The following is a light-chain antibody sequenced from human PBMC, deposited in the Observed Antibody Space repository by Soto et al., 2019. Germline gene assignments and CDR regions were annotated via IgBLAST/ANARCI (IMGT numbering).Light chain of an antibody. Sequence: QSALTQPASVSGSPGQSITISCTGTSSDFSDFNYVSWYQQHPGKAPKLMIYDVTKRPAGVSNRFSGSKSGSTASLTISGLQAEDEADYYCISYTSSTTVVIGGGTQLTVL. V-gene: IGLV2-14*03. CDR2: DVT. CDR1: SSDFSDFNY. J-gene: IGLJ2*01. CDR3: ISYTSSTTVV.